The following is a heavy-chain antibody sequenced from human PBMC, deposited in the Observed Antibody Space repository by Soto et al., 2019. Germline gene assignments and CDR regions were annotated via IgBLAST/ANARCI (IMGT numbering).Heavy chain of an antibody. J-gene: IGHJ5*02. Sequence: SETLSLTCAVYGGSFSGYYWSWIRQPPGKGLEWIGEINHSGSTNYNPSLKSRVTISVDTSKNQFSLKLSSVTAADTAVYCCARDNYYGSGSYYNPNWFDPWGQGTLVTVSS. D-gene: IGHD3-10*01. CDR3: ARDNYYGSGSYYNPNWFDP. CDR2: INHSGST. V-gene: IGHV4-34*01. CDR1: GGSFSGYY.